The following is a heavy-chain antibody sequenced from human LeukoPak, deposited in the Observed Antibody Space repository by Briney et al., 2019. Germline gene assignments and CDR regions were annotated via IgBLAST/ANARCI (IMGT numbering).Heavy chain of an antibody. V-gene: IGHV3-23*01. CDR1: GFTFSSYA. J-gene: IGHJ5*02. CDR2: ISGSGANA. D-gene: IGHD4-17*01. CDR3: AKAADYGDYVDWFDP. Sequence: GGSLRLSCAASGFTFSSYAMSWVRQAPGKGLEWVSTISGSGANAYYADSVMGRFTISRDNSKNTLYLQMNSLRAEDTAVYYCAKAADYGDYVDWFDPWGQGTLVTVSS.